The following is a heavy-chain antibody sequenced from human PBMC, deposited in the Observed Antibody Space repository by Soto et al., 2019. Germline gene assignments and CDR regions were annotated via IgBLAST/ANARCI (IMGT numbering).Heavy chain of an antibody. J-gene: IGHJ4*02. CDR1: GVTVSNYA. CDR3: AKFSARSIYNMSSVPDY. D-gene: IGHD1-20*01. CDR2: ISGSGGSI. Sequence: PGGSLSLSCAASGVTVSNYAMSWVRQAPGKGLEGVSGISGSGGSIYYEDSVKGRFTISRDNCKNMLYLQMNTLRAEDTAVYYCAKFSARSIYNMSSVPDYWGQGTLVTVSS. V-gene: IGHV3-23*01.